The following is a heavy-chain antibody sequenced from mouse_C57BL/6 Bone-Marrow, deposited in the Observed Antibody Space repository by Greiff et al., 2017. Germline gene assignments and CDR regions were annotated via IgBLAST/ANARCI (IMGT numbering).Heavy chain of an antibody. D-gene: IGHD1-1*01. CDR2: IYPGSGST. Sequence: QVHVKQPGAELVKPGASVKMSCKASGYTFTSYWITWVKQRPGQGLEWIGDIYPGSGSTNYNEKFKSKATLPVDRSSSTAYMRLSSLTSEDSAVYYCAATVVATSDYWGQGTTLTVSS. J-gene: IGHJ2*01. V-gene: IGHV1-55*01. CDR1: GYTFTSYW. CDR3: AATVVATSDY.